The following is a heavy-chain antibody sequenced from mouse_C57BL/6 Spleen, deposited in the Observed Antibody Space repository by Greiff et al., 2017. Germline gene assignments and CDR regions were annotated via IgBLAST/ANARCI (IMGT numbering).Heavy chain of an antibody. D-gene: IGHD4-1*01. CDR3: ARSGPYAMDY. J-gene: IGHJ4*01. V-gene: IGHV1-64*01. CDR2: IHPNSGRT. CDR1: GYTFTSYW. Sequence: VQLQQPGAELVKPGASVKLSCKASGYTFTSYWMHWVKQRPGQGLEWIGMIHPNSGRTNYNEKFKSKATLTVDKSSSTAYMQLSSLTSEDSAVYYCARSGPYAMDYWGQGTSVTVSS.